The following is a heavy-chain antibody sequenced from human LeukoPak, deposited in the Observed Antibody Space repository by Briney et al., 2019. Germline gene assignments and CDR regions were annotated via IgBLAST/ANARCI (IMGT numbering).Heavy chain of an antibody. V-gene: IGHV4-30-4*08. Sequence: SQTLSLTCTVSGGFISSGDYYWSSIRQPPVKGLEWIGYIYSSGSTYYNRSPKSRVTISVETSKNQFSLKLSYVTAADTAVYCCARDGYNRIDYWGQGTLVTVSS. J-gene: IGHJ4*02. CDR2: IYSSGST. CDR1: GGFISSGDYY. CDR3: ARDGYNRIDY. D-gene: IGHD5-24*01.